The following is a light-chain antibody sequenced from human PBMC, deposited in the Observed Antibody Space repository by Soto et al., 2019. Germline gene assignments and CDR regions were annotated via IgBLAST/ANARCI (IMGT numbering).Light chain of an antibody. CDR1: QSVSSN. Sequence: EIVMTQSPATLSVSPGERATLSCRASQSVSSNLAWYQQKPGQAPRLLIYGASTRATGIPARFSGSGSGTEFTLTISSLQSEDFPVYYCQQYNNWPLTFGGGIKVDIK. CDR3: QQYNNWPLT. CDR2: GAS. J-gene: IGKJ4*01. V-gene: IGKV3D-15*01.